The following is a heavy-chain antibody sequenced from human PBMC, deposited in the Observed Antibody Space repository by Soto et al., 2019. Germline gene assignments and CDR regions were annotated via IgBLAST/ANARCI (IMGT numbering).Heavy chain of an antibody. V-gene: IGHV5-51*01. J-gene: IGHJ6*02. CDR2: IYPGDSDT. CDR3: ARVHIVGGPAANRCKYYGMDV. CDR1: GYSFTNYW. D-gene: IGHD2-2*01. Sequence: GESLKISCKGSGYSFTNYWIGWVRQMPGKGLEWMGIIYPGDSDTRFSPSFQGQVTISADKSISTAYLQWSNLKASDTAMYYCARVHIVGGPAANRCKYYGMDVWGQGTTVTVSS.